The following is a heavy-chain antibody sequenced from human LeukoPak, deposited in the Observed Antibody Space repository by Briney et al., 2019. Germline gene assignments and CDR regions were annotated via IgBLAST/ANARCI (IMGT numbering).Heavy chain of an antibody. CDR1: GGSISSCY. V-gene: IGHV4-59*01. CDR3: ARSGIYDYVWGSYRYPFDY. J-gene: IGHJ4*02. D-gene: IGHD3-16*02. Sequence: PSETLSLTCTVSGGSISSCYWSWIRQPPGKGLEWIGYIYYSGSTNYNPSLKSRVTISVDTSKNQFSLKLSSVTAADTAVYYCARSGIYDYVWGSYRYPFDYWGQGTLVTVSS. CDR2: IYYSGST.